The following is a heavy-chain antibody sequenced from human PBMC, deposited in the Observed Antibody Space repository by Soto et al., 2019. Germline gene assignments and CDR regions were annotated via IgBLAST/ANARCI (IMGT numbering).Heavy chain of an antibody. D-gene: IGHD4-17*01. Sequence: TSETLSLTCTVSGGSISSYYWSWIRQPPGKGLEWIGYTYYSGSTKYNPSLKSRVTISVDTSKNQFSLKLSSVTAADTAVYYCARKATVTTCFDFWGQGTLVTVSS. CDR2: TYYSGST. J-gene: IGHJ4*02. CDR3: ARKATVTTCFDF. V-gene: IGHV4-59*01. CDR1: GGSISSYY.